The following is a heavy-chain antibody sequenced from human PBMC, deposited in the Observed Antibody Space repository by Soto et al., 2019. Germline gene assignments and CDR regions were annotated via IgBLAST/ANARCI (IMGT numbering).Heavy chain of an antibody. CDR3: AVASRDGYNPDY. CDR1: GYTFTDYY. J-gene: IGHJ4*02. CDR2: MNPNSGDT. Sequence: ASVKVSCKASGYTFTDYYVHWVRQAPGQGLEWMGWMNPNSGDTGYAQKFQGRVTMTRNTSIRTAYMELSSLRSEDTAVYYCAVASRDGYNPDYWGQGTLVTVSS. D-gene: IGHD5-12*01. V-gene: IGHV1-8*02.